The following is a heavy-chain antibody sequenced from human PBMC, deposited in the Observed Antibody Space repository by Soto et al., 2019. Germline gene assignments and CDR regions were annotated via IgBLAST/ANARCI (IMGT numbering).Heavy chain of an antibody. Sequence: GGSLRLSCAASGFTFSSYAMSWVRQAPGKGLEWVSSITSGGSTYYADSVKGRFTISRDNSKHTLYLQMNSLGGEDTAVYYCANDALFTSAWYFMDSWGQGT. J-gene: IGHJ4*02. CDR3: ANDALFTSAWYFMDS. V-gene: IGHV3-23*01. CDR1: GFTFSSYA. CDR2: ITSGGST. D-gene: IGHD6-19*01.